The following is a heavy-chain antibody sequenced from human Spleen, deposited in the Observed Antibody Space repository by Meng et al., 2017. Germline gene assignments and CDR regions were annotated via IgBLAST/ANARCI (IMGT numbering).Heavy chain of an antibody. D-gene: IGHD2-21*02. V-gene: IGHV1-18*01. J-gene: IGHJ5*02. CDR1: GYTFTSYG. CDR2: ISNCNSKI. CDR3: ARVLLVAVTANNWFDP. Sequence: ASVKVSCKASGYTFTSYGISWVRQAPGQGREWRGWISNCNSKIKYSQKFQGRVTMTTDTSTNTAYMELRSLTFEDTAVYYCARVLLVAVTANNWFDPWGQGTLVTVSS.